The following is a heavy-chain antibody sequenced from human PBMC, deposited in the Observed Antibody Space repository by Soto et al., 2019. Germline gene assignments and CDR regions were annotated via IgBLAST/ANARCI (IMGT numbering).Heavy chain of an antibody. CDR1: GDLFNQYD. D-gene: IGHD3-3*01. J-gene: IGHJ4*02. CDR3: ARSIFGGVTAGY. Sequence: SETLSLTCTVSGDLFNQYDWSWIRQPPGKGLEWIGNIYSSGSTNYNPSLKSRVTISVDTSKNQFSLKLSSMTAADTAVYYCARSIFGGVTAGYWGQGTLVTVSS. V-gene: IGHV4-59*08. CDR2: IYSSGST.